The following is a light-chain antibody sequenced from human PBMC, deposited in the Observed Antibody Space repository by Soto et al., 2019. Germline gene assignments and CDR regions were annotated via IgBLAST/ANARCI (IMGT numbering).Light chain of an antibody. CDR1: QGISNY. V-gene: IGKV1-27*01. CDR3: QQYDSAPWT. Sequence: DIQMTQSPSSLSASVRDRVTITCRASQGISNYLAWYQQKPGKVPTLLIYAASTLQSGVPSRFSGSGSGTDFTLTSSRLQPEDVATYCCQQYDSAPWTFGQGTKVEIK. CDR2: AAS. J-gene: IGKJ1*01.